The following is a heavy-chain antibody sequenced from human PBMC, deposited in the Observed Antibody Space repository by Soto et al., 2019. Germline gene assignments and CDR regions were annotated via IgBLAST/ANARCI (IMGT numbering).Heavy chain of an antibody. J-gene: IGHJ6*02. CDR2: ISGSGGST. Sequence: GGSLSLSCAASGFTFSGYAMSWVRQAPGKGLEWVSAISGSGGSTYYADSVKGRFTISRDNSKNTLYLQMNSLRAEDTAVYYCAKDIVATKDYYYYGMDVWGQGTTVTVSS. CDR1: GFTFSGYA. D-gene: IGHD5-12*01. V-gene: IGHV3-23*01. CDR3: AKDIVATKDYYYYGMDV.